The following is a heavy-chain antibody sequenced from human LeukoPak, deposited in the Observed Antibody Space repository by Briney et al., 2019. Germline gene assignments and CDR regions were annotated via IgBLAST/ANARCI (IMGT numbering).Heavy chain of an antibody. V-gene: IGHV1-46*01. CDR1: GYTFTSYY. J-gene: IGHJ6*03. Sequence: ASVKVSCKASGYTFTSYYMHWVRQAPGQGLEWMGIINPSGGSTSYAQKFQGRVTITADKSTSTAYMELSSLRSEDTAVYYCASTMVRGVITWGVRPPSNYYYYMDVWGKGTTVTVSS. CDR2: INPSGGST. CDR3: ASTMVRGVITWGVRPPSNYYYYMDV. D-gene: IGHD3-10*01.